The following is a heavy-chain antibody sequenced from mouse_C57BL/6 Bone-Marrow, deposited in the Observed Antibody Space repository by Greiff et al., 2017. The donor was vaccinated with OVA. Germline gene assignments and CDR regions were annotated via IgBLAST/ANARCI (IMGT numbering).Heavy chain of an antibody. V-gene: IGHV1-53*01. CDR3: ARIFYYYGSSYYYAMDY. CDR2: INPSNGGT. D-gene: IGHD1-1*01. CDR1: GYTFTSYW. Sequence: VQLQQPGTELVKPGASVKLSCKASGYTFTSYWMHWVKQRPGQGLEWIGNINPSNGGTNYNEKFKSKATLTVDKSSSTAYMQLRSLTSEDSAVYYCARIFYYYGSSYYYAMDYWGQGTSVTVAS. J-gene: IGHJ4*01.